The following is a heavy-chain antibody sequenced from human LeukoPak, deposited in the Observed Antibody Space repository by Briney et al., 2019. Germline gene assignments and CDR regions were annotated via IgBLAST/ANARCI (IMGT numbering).Heavy chain of an antibody. D-gene: IGHD5-12*01. V-gene: IGHV3-23*01. CDR2: IIASSGST. Sequence: GGSLRLSCAASGFTFTNYAMNWVRQAPGKGLEWVSVIIASSGSTFYADSVKGRFTISRDNSKNTLYLQMNSLRDEDTDVYYCAKGGYDYVEIGYFDFWGQGTLVTVSS. J-gene: IGHJ4*02. CDR3: AKGGYDYVEIGYFDF. CDR1: GFTFTNYA.